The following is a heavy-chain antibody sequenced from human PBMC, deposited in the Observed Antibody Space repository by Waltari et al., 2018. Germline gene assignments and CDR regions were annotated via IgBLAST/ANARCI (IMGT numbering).Heavy chain of an antibody. Sequence: EVQLVESGGGLVKPGGSLRLSCAASGFTFISHSMNWVRQAPGKGLEWVSSISSSSNYIYYADSVKGRFTISRDNAKNSLYLQMNSLRADDTAVYYCARDSSILDYWGQGTLVTVSS. V-gene: IGHV3-21*01. J-gene: IGHJ4*02. CDR2: ISSSSNYI. D-gene: IGHD3-3*02. CDR1: GFTFISHS. CDR3: ARDSSILDY.